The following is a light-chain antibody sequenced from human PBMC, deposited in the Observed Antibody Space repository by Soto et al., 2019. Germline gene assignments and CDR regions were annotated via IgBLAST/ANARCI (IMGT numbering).Light chain of an antibody. CDR2: NNN. Sequence: QSVLTQPPSASGTPGQRVTISCSGGSSNIGTNAGNWYQQLPGTASKLLIYNNNQRPSGVPDRFYGSKSGTSASLAFSGLQSEDEADYYCAAWDDSLNGYVFGTGTKVTVL. J-gene: IGLJ1*01. CDR1: SSNIGTNA. V-gene: IGLV1-44*01. CDR3: AAWDDSLNGYV.